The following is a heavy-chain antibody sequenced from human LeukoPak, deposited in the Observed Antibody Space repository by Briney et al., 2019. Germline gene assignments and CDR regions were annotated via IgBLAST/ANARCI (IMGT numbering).Heavy chain of an antibody. CDR1: GFTFSSYA. CDR3: AREYSSTWYVRGYFDY. V-gene: IGHV3-21*01. J-gene: IGHJ4*02. CDR2: ISSSSSHI. Sequence: GGSLRLSCAASGFTFSSYAMSWVRQAPGKGLEWVSSISSSSSHIYYADSVKGRFTISRDNAKSSLYLQMSSLRAEDTAVYYCAREYSSTWYVRGYFDYWGQGILVTVSS. D-gene: IGHD6-13*01.